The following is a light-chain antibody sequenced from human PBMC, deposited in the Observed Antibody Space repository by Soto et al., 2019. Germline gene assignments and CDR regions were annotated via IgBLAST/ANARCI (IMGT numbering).Light chain of an antibody. V-gene: IGKV1-5*01. Sequence: DIQMTQSPSTLSASVGDRVTITCRASQSISSWLAWYQQQPGKAPKLLIYEASSLESGVPSRFSGSGSDTEFTLTINNLQPDDFATYHCQQYNRYSLTFGGGTKVEIK. CDR3: QQYNRYSLT. CDR2: EAS. CDR1: QSISSW. J-gene: IGKJ4*01.